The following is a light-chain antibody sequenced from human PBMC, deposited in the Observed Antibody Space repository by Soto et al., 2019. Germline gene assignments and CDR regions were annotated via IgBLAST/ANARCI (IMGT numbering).Light chain of an antibody. Sequence: EIVLTQSPGTLSLSPVERATLSCRASQSISSSYLGWYQQKPGQTPRLLIYGASNRATGIPDRFSGSGSGTDFTLTISRLEPEDCAVYYCQKYGTAAPITFGGGTKVDI. CDR3: QKYGTAAPIT. CDR1: QSISSSY. V-gene: IGKV3-20*01. J-gene: IGKJ4*01. CDR2: GAS.